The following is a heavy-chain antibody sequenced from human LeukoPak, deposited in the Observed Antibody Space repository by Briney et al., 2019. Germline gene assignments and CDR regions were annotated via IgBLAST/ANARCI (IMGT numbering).Heavy chain of an antibody. J-gene: IGHJ4*02. V-gene: IGHV3-48*04. CDR2: ISSSRTTI. D-gene: IGHD6-19*01. CDR1: GFTFSSYN. Sequence: GGSLRLSCAASGFTFSSYNMNWARQAPGKGLEWVSSISSSRTTIYYADSVKGRFTISRDNAKNSLYLQMNSLRAEDTAVYYCAKYGGEGWYVPFDYWGQGTLVTVSS. CDR3: AKYGGEGWYVPFDY.